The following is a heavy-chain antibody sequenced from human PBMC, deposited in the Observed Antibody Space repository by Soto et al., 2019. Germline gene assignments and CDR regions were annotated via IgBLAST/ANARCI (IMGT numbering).Heavy chain of an antibody. Sequence: GGSLRLSCAASGFTFSSYAMHWVRQAPGKGLEWVAVISYDGSNKYYADSVKGRFTISRDNSKNTLYLQMNSLRAEDTAVYYCARVGTSPVDIVVVPAARGPGGMDVWGQGTTVTVSS. CDR2: ISYDGSNK. D-gene: IGHD2-2*03. CDR1: GFTFSSYA. V-gene: IGHV3-30-3*01. J-gene: IGHJ6*02. CDR3: ARVGTSPVDIVVVPAARGPGGMDV.